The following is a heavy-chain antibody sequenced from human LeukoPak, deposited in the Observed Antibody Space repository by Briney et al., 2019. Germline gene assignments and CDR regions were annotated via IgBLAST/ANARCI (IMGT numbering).Heavy chain of an antibody. CDR2: MYYRGNT. Sequence: SETLSLTCTVSGGSISSITYYWGWIRQPPGKGLEWVGHMYYRGNTFYNPSLKSRVTISVDTSKNQFSLKLSSVTAADTAVYYCARSETTVTTWYYYYYMDVWGKGTTVTISS. CDR3: ARSETTVTTWYYYYYMDV. V-gene: IGHV4-39*07. J-gene: IGHJ6*03. D-gene: IGHD4-17*01. CDR1: GGSISSITYY.